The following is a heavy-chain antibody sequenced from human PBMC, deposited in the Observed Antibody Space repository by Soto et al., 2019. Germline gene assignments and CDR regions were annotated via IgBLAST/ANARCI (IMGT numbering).Heavy chain of an antibody. CDR1: GGSFSGYY. J-gene: IGHJ4*02. V-gene: IGHV4-34*01. CDR2: INHSGST. Sequence: ETLSLTCAVYGGSFSGYYWSWIRQPPGKGLEWIGEINHSGSTNYNPSLKSRVTISVDTSKSQFSLKLSSVTAADTAVYYCAREGYCRGGSCYSRTLDYWGQGTLVTVSS. D-gene: IGHD2-15*01. CDR3: AREGYCRGGSCYSRTLDY.